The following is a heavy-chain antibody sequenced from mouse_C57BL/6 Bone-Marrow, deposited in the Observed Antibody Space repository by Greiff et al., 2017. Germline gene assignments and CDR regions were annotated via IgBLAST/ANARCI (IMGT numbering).Heavy chain of an antibody. CDR1: GYTFTSYT. V-gene: IGHV1-4*01. Sequence: VQGVESGAELARPGASVKMSCKASGYTFTSYTMHWVKQRPGQGLEWIGYINPSSGYTKYNQKFKDKATLTADKSSSTAYMQLSSLTSEDSAVYYCARSVWGFAYWGQGTLVTVSA. J-gene: IGHJ3*01. CDR3: ARSVWGFAY. D-gene: IGHD2-10*02. CDR2: INPSSGYT.